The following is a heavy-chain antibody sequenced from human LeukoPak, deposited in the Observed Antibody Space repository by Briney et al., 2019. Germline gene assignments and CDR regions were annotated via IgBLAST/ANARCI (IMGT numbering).Heavy chain of an antibody. CDR3: ARGGNYYGSGSYSVPFDY. J-gene: IGHJ4*02. CDR2: IWYDGSNK. D-gene: IGHD3-10*01. Sequence: GGSLRLSCAASGFTFSSYGMHWVRQAPGKGLEWVAVIWYDGSNKYYADSVKGRFTISRDNSKNTLYLQMNSLRAEDTAVYYCARGGNYYGSGSYSVPFDYWGQGTLVTVSS. CDR1: GFTFSSYG. V-gene: IGHV3-33*01.